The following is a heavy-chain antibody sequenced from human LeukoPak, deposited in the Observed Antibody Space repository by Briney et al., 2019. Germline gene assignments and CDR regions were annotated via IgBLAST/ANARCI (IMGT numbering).Heavy chain of an antibody. CDR2: IYSGGST. V-gene: IGHV3-66*01. CDR1: GFTVSSNY. Sequence: GGSLRLSCAASGFTVSSNYMSWVRQAPGKGLEWVSVIYSGGSTYYADSVKGRFTISRDNIKNTLNLEMNSLRAEDTAVYYCAGGHCSGGTCSRHLDYWGQGTLVTVSS. D-gene: IGHD2-15*01. J-gene: IGHJ4*02. CDR3: AGGHCSGGTCSRHLDY.